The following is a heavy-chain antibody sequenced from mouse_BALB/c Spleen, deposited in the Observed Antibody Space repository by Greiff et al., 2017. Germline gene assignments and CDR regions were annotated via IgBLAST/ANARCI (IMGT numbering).Heavy chain of an antibody. D-gene: IGHD3-2*01. J-gene: IGHJ3*01. CDR2: ISYSGST. Sequence: ESGPGLVKPSQSLSLTCTVTGYSITSDYAWNWIRQFPGNKLEWMGYISYSGSTSYNPSLKSRISITRDTSKNQFFLQLNSVTTEDTATYYCARGTARAFAYWGQGTLVTVSA. CDR1: GYSITSDYA. V-gene: IGHV3-2*02. CDR3: ARGTARAFAY.